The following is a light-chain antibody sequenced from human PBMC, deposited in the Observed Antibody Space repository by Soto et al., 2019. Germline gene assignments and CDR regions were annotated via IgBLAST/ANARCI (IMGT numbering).Light chain of an antibody. CDR3: QQYNNWPLT. CDR2: GAS. CDR1: QSISSN. Sequence: EMVMTQSPATLSVSPGERATLSCRASQSISSNLAWYQQKPGQAPRLLIYGASTRATGIPARFTGSGSGTEFTLTISILQSEDFAVYYCQQYNNWPLTFGGGTKVEIK. V-gene: IGKV3-15*01. J-gene: IGKJ4*01.